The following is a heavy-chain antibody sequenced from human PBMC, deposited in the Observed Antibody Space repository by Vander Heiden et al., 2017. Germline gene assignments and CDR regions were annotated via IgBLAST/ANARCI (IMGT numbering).Heavy chain of an antibody. CDR2: SYDSGST. D-gene: IGHD3-22*01. V-gene: IGHV4-31*03. J-gene: IGHJ4*02. CDR1: GGSNSSGHYY. CDR3: ARDRADYDSSGYYSLDY. Sequence: QVQLQESGPGLVKPSQTLSLTCPVPGGSNSSGHYYWIWIRQHPGKGLEWIGYSYDSGSTYYNPSLKSRVTISVDTSKNQFSLKLSSVTAADTAVYYCARDRADYDSSGYYSLDYWGQGTLVTVSS.